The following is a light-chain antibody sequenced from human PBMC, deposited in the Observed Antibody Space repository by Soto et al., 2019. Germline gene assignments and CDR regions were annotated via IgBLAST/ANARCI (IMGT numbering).Light chain of an antibody. V-gene: IGKV3-15*01. Sequence: VVLTQSPATLYVSPGETATFSCRASHNIGNNLAWYQHKPGQAHRLLICYASSGATGIPGRFSGSGSGTEFALTFSSLQSEGSAVYYCQHFDNCPVTVVGGTKVE. CDR2: YAS. J-gene: IGKJ4*01. CDR1: HNIGNN. CDR3: QHFDNCPVT.